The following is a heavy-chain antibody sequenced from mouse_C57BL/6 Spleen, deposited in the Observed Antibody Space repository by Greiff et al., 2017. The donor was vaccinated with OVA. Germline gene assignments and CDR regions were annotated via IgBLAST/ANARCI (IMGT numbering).Heavy chain of an antibody. CDR2: ISSGSSTI. CDR3: ARAIYYYGSSYDYFDY. CDR1: GFTFSDYG. D-gene: IGHD1-1*01. Sequence: EVQRVESGGGLVKPGGSLKLSCAASGFTFSDYGMHWVRQAPEKGLEWVAYISSGSSTIYYADTVKGRFTISRDNAKNTLFLQMTSLRSEDTAMYYCARAIYYYGSSYDYFDYWGQGTTLTVSS. J-gene: IGHJ2*01. V-gene: IGHV5-17*01.